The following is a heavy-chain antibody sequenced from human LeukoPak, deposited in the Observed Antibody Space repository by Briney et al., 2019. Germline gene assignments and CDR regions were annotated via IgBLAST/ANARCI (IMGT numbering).Heavy chain of an antibody. Sequence: SETLSLTRTVSGGSISSSSYYWSWIRQPPGKGLEWIGYIYYSGSSNYNPSLKTRVTISVDTSKNHFSLKLSSVSAADTAVYYCATATGFGRRFAFDIWGQGTMVTVSS. CDR3: ATATGFGRRFAFDI. D-gene: IGHD3-9*01. J-gene: IGHJ3*02. CDR2: IYYSGSS. V-gene: IGHV4-61*03. CDR1: GGSISSSSYY.